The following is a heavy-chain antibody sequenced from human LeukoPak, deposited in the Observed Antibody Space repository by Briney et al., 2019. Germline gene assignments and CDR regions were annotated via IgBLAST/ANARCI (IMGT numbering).Heavy chain of an antibody. Sequence: SQTLSLTCALSGDIFSSNSAAWNWIRQSPSRGLEWLGRTYYRSKWYNDYAVSVKSRITINPDTSKNQFSLQLNSVTPEDTAVYYCARVSHPLYGGNWNWGQGTLVTVSS. V-gene: IGHV6-1*01. D-gene: IGHD2-15*01. J-gene: IGHJ4*02. CDR2: TYYRSKWYN. CDR1: GDIFSSNSAA. CDR3: ARVSHPLYGGNWN.